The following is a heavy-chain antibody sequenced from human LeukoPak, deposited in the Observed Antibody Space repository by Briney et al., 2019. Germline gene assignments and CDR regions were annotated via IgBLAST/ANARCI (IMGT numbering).Heavy chain of an antibody. D-gene: IGHD6-13*01. CDR3: AKRRPSYSSSWYDH. CDR2: ISGSGGST. J-gene: IGHJ5*02. CDR1: GFTFSSYA. Sequence: PGGSLRLSCTASGFTFSSYAMSWVRQAPGKGLEWVSAISGSGGSTYYADSVKGRFTISRDNSKNTLYLQMNSLRAEDTAVYYCAKRRPSYSSSWYDHWGQGTLVTVSS. V-gene: IGHV3-23*01.